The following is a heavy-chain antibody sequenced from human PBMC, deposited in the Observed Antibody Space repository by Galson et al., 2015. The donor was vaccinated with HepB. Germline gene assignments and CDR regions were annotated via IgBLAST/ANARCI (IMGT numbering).Heavy chain of an antibody. CDR3: ARMVTKEWEPLSHFDY. V-gene: IGHV4-59*01. D-gene: IGHD1-26*01. J-gene: IGHJ4*02. Sequence: SETLSLTCTVSGGSISSYYWSWIRQPPGKALEWIGYIDYRGNTNYNPSFKSPVTISVDTSNSQFSLRLTSVTAADTAVYYCARMVTKEWEPLSHFDYWGQGVVVTVSS. CDR1: GGSISSYY. CDR2: IDYRGNT.